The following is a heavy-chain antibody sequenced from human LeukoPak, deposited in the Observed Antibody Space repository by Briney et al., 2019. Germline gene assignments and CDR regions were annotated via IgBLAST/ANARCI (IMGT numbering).Heavy chain of an antibody. J-gene: IGHJ4*02. CDR1: GGSISSSSYY. CDR2: IYYSGST. V-gene: IGHV4-39*07. CDR3: ARDTVVAATAY. D-gene: IGHD2-15*01. Sequence: SETLSLTCTVSGGSISSSSYYWGWIRQPPGKGLEWIGSIYYSGSTYYNPSLKSRVTISVDTSKNQFSLKLSSVTAADTAVYYCARDTVVAATAYWGQGTLVTVSS.